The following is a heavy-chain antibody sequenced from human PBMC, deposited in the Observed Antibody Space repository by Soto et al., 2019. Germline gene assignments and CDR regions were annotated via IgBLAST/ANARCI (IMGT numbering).Heavy chain of an antibody. CDR2: IFYDGHT. J-gene: IGHJ6*02. Sequence: PSETLSLTCIVSGDSSVSYYWSWIRQPPGKGLQWIASIFYDGHTNYNPSLKSRVTTSVDTSKNQVSLRLNSVTAADTAVYYCAICKAVPHYYGMDVWGQGTTVTVSS. CDR1: GDSSVSYY. CDR3: AICKAVPHYYGMDV. V-gene: IGHV4-59*01. D-gene: IGHD6-19*01.